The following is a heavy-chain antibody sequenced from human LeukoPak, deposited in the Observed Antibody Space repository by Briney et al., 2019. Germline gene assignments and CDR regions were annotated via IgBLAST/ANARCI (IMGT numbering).Heavy chain of an antibody. Sequence: QPGRSLRLSCAASGFTFSSYGMHWVRQAPGKGLEWVAVISYDGSNKYYADSVKGRFTISRDNSKNTLYLQMNSLRAEDTAVYYCAILERGLQLWSHNLDYWGQGTLVTVSS. CDR3: AILERGLQLWSHNLDY. CDR1: GFTFSSYG. J-gene: IGHJ4*02. D-gene: IGHD5-18*01. V-gene: IGHV3-30*03. CDR2: ISYDGSNK.